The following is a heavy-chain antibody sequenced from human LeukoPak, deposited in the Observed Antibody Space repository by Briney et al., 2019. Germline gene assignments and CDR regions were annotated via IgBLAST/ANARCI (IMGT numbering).Heavy chain of an antibody. CDR2: IYYSGST. V-gene: IGHV4-59*01. CDR1: GGSIXXXX. CDR3: ASLAVAGTFDY. Sequence: LXCXVXGGSIXXXXWSXXXQXXXXGXXXIGYIYYSGSTNYNPSLKSRVTISVDTSKNQFSLKLSSVTAADTAVYYCASLAVAGTFDYWGQGTLVTVSS. D-gene: IGHD6-19*01. J-gene: IGHJ4*02.